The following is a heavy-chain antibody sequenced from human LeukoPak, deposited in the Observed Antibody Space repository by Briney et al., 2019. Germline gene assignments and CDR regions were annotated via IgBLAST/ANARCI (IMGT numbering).Heavy chain of an antibody. CDR3: AGDQLALNAFDI. CDR2: ISYIGST. D-gene: IGHD1-1*01. V-gene: IGHV4-59*11. Sequence: SETLSLTCTVSGGSLSSHYWSWIRQPPGKGLEWIGYISYIGSTNYSPSLKSRVTISVDTSKNQFSLRLSSVTAADTAIYYCAGDQLALNAFDIWGQGTMVTVSS. J-gene: IGHJ3*02. CDR1: GGSLSSHY.